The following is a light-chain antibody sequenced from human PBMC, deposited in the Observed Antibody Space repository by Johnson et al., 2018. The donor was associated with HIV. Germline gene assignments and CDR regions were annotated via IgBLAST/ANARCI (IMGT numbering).Light chain of an antibody. CDR2: DNN. Sequence: QPVLTQPPSVSAAPGQKVTISCSGSSSNIGNNYVSWYQQLPGTAPKLLIYDNNTRPSGIPDRFSGSTSGTSATLGITGLQTGDEADYYCGTWDSSLSAYVFGTGTKVTVL. CDR1: SSNIGNNY. V-gene: IGLV1-51*01. CDR3: GTWDSSLSAYV. J-gene: IGLJ1*01.